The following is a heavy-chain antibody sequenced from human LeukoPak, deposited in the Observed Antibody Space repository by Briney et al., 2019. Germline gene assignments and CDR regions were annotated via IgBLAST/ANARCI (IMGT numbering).Heavy chain of an antibody. CDR3: AKGMLNYGGAFDI. J-gene: IGHJ3*02. CDR1: GFTFSSYS. V-gene: IGHV3-21*04. Sequence: GGSLRLSCAAAGFTFSSYSMKWVRQAPGKGLEWVSSISRSSSYIYYADSVKGRFTISRDNSKNTLYLQMNSLRAEDTAVYYCAKGMLNYGGAFDIWGQGTMVTVSS. CDR2: ISRSSSYI. D-gene: IGHD1-7*01.